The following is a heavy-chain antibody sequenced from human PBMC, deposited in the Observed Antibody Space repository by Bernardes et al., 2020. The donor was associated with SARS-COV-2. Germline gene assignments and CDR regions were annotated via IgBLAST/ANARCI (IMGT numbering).Heavy chain of an antibody. CDR1: GFTFRSYA. CDR2: ISVSGGST. V-gene: IGHV3-23*01. J-gene: IGHJ4*02. CDR3: AKAPLPYYYDTSGPS. D-gene: IGHD3-22*01. Sequence: GGSLRLSCAAPGFTFRSYAMSWVRRAPGKGLEWVYAISVSGGSTYYADSVKGRFTTSRDNSKNTLYLQMNSLRAEDTAVYYCAKAPLPYYYDTSGPSWGQGTLVTVSS.